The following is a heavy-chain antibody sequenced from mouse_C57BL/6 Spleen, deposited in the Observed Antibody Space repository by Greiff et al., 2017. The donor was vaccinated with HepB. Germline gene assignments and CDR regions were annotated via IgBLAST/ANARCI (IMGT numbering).Heavy chain of an antibody. CDR2: ISYSGST. J-gene: IGHJ1*03. Sequence: DVKLVESGPGMVKPSQSLSLTCTVTGYSITSGYDWHWIRHFPGNKLEWMGYISYSGSTNYNPSLKSRISITHDTSKNHFFLKLNSVTTEDTATYYCARGGYSNYEGYFDVWGTGTTVTVSS. D-gene: IGHD2-5*01. CDR1: GYSITSGYD. CDR3: ARGGYSNYEGYFDV. V-gene: IGHV3-1*01.